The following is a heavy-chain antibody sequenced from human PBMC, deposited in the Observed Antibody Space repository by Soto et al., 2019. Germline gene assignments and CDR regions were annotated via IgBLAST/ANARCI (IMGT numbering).Heavy chain of an antibody. CDR3: ARGGVSTRTFDY. D-gene: IGHD3-3*01. CDR1: GYNFAGYW. J-gene: IGHJ4*02. V-gene: IGHV5-51*01. CDR2: IYPSDSDT. Sequence: RESLKVSCKGSGYNFAGYWIAWVRQMPGKGLELMGIIYPSDSDTRYRPSFQGQVTISADKSISSAYLQWSSLRASDTAMYYCARGGVSTRTFDYWGQGTPVTVSS.